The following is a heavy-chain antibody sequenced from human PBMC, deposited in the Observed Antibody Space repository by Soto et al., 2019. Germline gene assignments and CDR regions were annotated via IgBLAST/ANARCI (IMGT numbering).Heavy chain of an antibody. CDR1: GFTFSSYA. J-gene: IGHJ4*02. Sequence: QVQLVESGGGVVQPGRSLRLSCAASGFTFSSYAMHWVRQAPGKGLEWVAVISYDGSNKYYADSVKGRFTISRDNSKYTLYLQMNSLRAEDTAVYYCARDLAYDSSGSDYWGQGTLVTVSS. D-gene: IGHD3-22*01. V-gene: IGHV3-30-3*01. CDR2: ISYDGSNK. CDR3: ARDLAYDSSGSDY.